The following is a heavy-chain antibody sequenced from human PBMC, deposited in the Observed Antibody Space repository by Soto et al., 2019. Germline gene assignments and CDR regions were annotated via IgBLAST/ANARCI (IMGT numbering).Heavy chain of an antibody. CDR2: LYNSGST. J-gene: IGHJ5*02. V-gene: IGHV4-59*08. CDR1: SGSISNYY. Sequence: PSETLSLTCSVSSGSISNYYWSWIRQPPGKGLEWIGYLYNSGSTNYNPSLKSRVTISVDTSTNQFFLKLSSVTAADTAVYYCARHHCSSTSCYSRWFDPWGQGTQVTVSS. CDR3: ARHHCSSTSCYSRWFDP. D-gene: IGHD2-2*01.